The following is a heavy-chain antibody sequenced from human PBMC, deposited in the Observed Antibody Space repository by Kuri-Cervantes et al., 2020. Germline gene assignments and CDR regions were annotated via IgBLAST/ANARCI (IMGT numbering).Heavy chain of an antibody. CDR3: ARPPAAAISFDY. D-gene: IGHD2-2*01. Sequence: GESLKISCAASGFTFSGYGMHWVRQAPGKGLEWVAFIRYDGNNKFYADSVKGRFTISRDNSKNTLYLQMNSLRAEDTAVYYCARPPAAAISFDYWGQGTLVTVSS. CDR2: IRYDGNNK. CDR1: GFTFSGYG. V-gene: IGHV3-30*02. J-gene: IGHJ4*02.